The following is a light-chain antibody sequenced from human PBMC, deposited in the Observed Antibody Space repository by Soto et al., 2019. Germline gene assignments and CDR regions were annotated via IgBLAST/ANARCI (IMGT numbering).Light chain of an antibody. Sequence: DIQMTQSPSTLSASVGDRVTITCRASQTISSWLAWYQQKPGKAPKLLIYDASSLESGVPSRFSGSGSGTEFTLTISSLQPDDFATYYCQQYNRHSEWTFGQGT. CDR2: DAS. CDR3: QQYNRHSEWT. J-gene: IGKJ1*01. V-gene: IGKV1-5*01. CDR1: QTISSW.